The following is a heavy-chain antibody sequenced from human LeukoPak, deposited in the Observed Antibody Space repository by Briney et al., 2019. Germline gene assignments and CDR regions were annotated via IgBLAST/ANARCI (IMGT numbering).Heavy chain of an antibody. CDR2: ISYDGTTK. CDR1: GFTFSTYA. J-gene: IGHJ4*02. Sequence: GGSLRLSCAASGFTFSTYAMHWVRQAPGQGLEWVAVISYDGTTKYHADSVKGRFTISRDNSKNTLYLQMNSLRAEDTAVYYCAKDRDSLEWLLIDYWGQGTLVTVSS. CDR3: AKDRDSLEWLLIDY. V-gene: IGHV3-30-3*01. D-gene: IGHD3-3*01.